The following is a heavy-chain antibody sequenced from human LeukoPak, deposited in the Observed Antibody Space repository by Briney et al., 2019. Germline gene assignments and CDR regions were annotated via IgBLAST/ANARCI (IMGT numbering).Heavy chain of an antibody. CDR3: ARDLLIVGATDY. CDR2: IIPILGIA. J-gene: IGHJ4*02. V-gene: IGHV1-69*04. CDR1: GGTFSSYT. Sequence: SSVKVSCKASGGTFSSYTISWVRQALGQGLEWMGRIIPILGIANYAQKFQGRVTITADKSTSTAYMELSSLRSEDTAVYYCARDLLIVGATDYWGQGTLVTVSS. D-gene: IGHD1-26*01.